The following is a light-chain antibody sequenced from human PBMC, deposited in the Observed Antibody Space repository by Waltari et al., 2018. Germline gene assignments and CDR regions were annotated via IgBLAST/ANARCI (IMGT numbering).Light chain of an antibody. CDR1: SSNIGAGHD. CDR3: QSYDNSLSGSRV. CDR2: ANT. Sequence: QSVLTQPPSVSGAPGQRVTISCTGSSSNIGAGHDVHWYQQLPGTAPKLLIYANTHRPSGVPDRFSGSKSGTSASLAITGLQAEDEADYYCQSYDNSLSGSRVFGGGTKLTVL. V-gene: IGLV1-40*01. J-gene: IGLJ3*02.